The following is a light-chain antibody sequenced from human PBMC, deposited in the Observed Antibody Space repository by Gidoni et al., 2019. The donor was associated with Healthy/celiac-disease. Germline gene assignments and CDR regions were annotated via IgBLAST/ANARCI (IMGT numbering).Light chain of an antibody. Sequence: DIQMTQPPSSLSASVGDRVTITCRASQSISSYLNWYQQKPGKAPKLLIYAASSLQGGVPSRFSGSGSGTDFTLTISSLQPEDFATYYCQQSYSTPRTFGQXTKVEIK. J-gene: IGKJ1*01. CDR1: QSISSY. CDR2: AAS. CDR3: QQSYSTPRT. V-gene: IGKV1-39*01.